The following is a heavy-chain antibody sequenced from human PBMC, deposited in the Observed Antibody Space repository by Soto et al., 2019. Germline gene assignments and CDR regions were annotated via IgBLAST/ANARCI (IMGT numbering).Heavy chain of an antibody. D-gene: IGHD1-26*01. CDR3: ARGDPSYRDGMDV. V-gene: IGHV1-8*01. CDR1: GSTIRNDD. J-gene: IGHJ6*02. CDR2: MNPNSGNT. Sequence: ASLKVSGKAAGSTIRNDDINWVRQAPGQGLEWMGWMNPNSGNTGYAQKFRGRVTMTRDTSINTAYMELSSLRSDDTAVFYCARGDPSYRDGMDVWVQGTTVTVFS.